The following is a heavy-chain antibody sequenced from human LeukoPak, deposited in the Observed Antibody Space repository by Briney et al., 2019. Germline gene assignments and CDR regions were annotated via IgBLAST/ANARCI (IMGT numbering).Heavy chain of an antibody. CDR2: INHSGST. J-gene: IGHJ3*02. D-gene: IGHD6-13*01. CDR3: ARATAAAGYAFDI. Sequence: SETLSLTCAVYGGSFSGYYWSWIRQPPGNGLEWIGEINHSGSTNYNPSLKSRVTISVDTSKNQFSLKLSSVTAADTAVYYCARATAAAGYAFDIWGQGTMVTVSS. V-gene: IGHV4-34*01. CDR1: GGSFSGYY.